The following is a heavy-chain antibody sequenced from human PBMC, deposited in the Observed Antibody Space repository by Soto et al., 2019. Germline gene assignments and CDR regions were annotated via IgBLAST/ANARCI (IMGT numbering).Heavy chain of an antibody. CDR1: GFIFSYAL. Sequence: PGGSLRVSCAASGFIFSYALVSWVRQAPGKGLEWVGRIRANNAGGTTDYAAPVKGRFTVSRDDSNNTLYLQMNSLRAEDTALYYCARGTITIFGGGHYYGMDVWGQGTTVTVSS. CDR3: ARGTITIFGGGHYYGMDV. J-gene: IGHJ6*02. D-gene: IGHD3-3*01. V-gene: IGHV3-15*01. CDR2: IRANNAGGTT.